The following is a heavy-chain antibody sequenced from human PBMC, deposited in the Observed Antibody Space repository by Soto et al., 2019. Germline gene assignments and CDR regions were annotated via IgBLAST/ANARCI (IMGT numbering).Heavy chain of an antibody. CDR2: IDTDGSST. CDR1: GFTVSSNY. J-gene: IGHJ6*02. Sequence: GGSLRLSCAASGFTVSSNYMIWVRQAPGKGLVWVAHIDTDGSSTSYADSVKGRFTISRDNAKNSLYLQMNSLRAEDTAVYYCAREGRAKWLQFSYGMDVWGQGTTVTVSS. V-gene: IGHV3-74*01. D-gene: IGHD5-12*01. CDR3: AREGRAKWLQFSYGMDV.